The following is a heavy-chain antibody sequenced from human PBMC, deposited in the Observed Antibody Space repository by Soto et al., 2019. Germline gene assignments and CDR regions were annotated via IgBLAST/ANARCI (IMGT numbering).Heavy chain of an antibody. D-gene: IGHD3-10*01. CDR2: INHSGST. J-gene: IGHJ5*02. CDR1: GGSFSGYY. V-gene: IGHV4-34*01. CDR3: ARLYYGSGSYWAPRGFDP. Sequence: SETLSLTCAVYGGSFSGYYWSWIRQPPGKGLEWIGEINHSGSTNYNPSLKSRVTISVDTSKNQFSLKLSSVTAADTAVYYCARLYYGSGSYWAPRGFDPWGQGTLVT.